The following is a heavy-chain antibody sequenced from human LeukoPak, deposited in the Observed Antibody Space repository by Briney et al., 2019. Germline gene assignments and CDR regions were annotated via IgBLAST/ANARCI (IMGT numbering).Heavy chain of an antibody. V-gene: IGHV1-24*01. Sequence: GASVKVSCKVSGYTLTELSMHWVRQAPGKGLEWMGGFDPEDGETIYAQKFQGRVTMTEGTSTDTAYMELSSLRSEDTAVYYCAREDVAGNFDYWGQGTLVTVSS. CDR3: AREDVAGNFDY. J-gene: IGHJ4*02. D-gene: IGHD6-19*01. CDR2: FDPEDGET. CDR1: GYTLTELS.